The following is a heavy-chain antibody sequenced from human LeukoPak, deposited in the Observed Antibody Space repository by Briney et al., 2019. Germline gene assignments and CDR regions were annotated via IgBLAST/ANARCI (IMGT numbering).Heavy chain of an antibody. Sequence: SETLSLTCTVSGGSISSGTYYWGWIRQPPGKGLEWIGSIYYSGSTYYNPSLRSRVTISVDTSKNQFSLRLGSVTAADTAVYYCARHGPVLLWFGDLTWFDPWGQGTLVTVSS. CDR2: IYYSGST. V-gene: IGHV4-39*01. J-gene: IGHJ5*02. CDR3: ARHGPVLLWFGDLTWFDP. D-gene: IGHD3-10*01. CDR1: GGSISSGTYY.